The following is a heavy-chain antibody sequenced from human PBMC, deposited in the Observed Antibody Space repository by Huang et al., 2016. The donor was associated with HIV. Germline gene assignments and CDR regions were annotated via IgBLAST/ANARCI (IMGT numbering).Heavy chain of an antibody. CDR1: GYTFPNYY. Sequence: QVQLVQSGAEVKKPGASTKVACKASGYTFPNYYRHWVRPAPGHGLEWMGVLNPKTGATNYAQKFRGRVTMTRDTSTNTVYMELRSLRSQDTAMYYCVREKGITVMVETNYFDYWGPGSQVTVSS. CDR2: LNPKTGAT. J-gene: IGHJ4*02. D-gene: IGHD3-22*01. V-gene: IGHV1-46*01. CDR3: VREKGITVMVETNYFDY.